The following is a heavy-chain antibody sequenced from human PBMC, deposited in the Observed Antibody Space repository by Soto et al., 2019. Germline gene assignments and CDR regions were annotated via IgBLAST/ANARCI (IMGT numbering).Heavy chain of an antibody. CDR2: TYHSGST. J-gene: IGHJ6*02. CDR1: GGSISSSNW. CDR3: AGVTTIMGYYGMDV. Sequence: SETLSLTCAVSGGSISSSNWWSWVRQPPGKGLEWIGETYHSGSTNYNPSLKSRITISVDKSKNRFSLKLSSVTAADTAVYYCAGVTTIMGYYGMDVWGQGTTVTVSS. V-gene: IGHV4-4*02. D-gene: IGHD5-12*01.